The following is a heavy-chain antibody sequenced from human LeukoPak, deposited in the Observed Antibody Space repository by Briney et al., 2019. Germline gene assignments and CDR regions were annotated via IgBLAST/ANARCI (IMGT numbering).Heavy chain of an antibody. D-gene: IGHD2-15*01. CDR2: ISSSSSYI. CDR3: ARARFGYCSGGTCSDAFDI. CDR1: GLTFSSYP. J-gene: IGHJ3*02. V-gene: IGHV3-21*01. Sequence: GGSLRLSCAASGLTFSSYPMNWVRQAPGKGLQWVSSISSSSSYICYADSVKGRFTISRDNAKNSLYLQMNSLRAEDTAVYYCARARFGYCSGGTCSDAFDIWGQGTMVTVSS.